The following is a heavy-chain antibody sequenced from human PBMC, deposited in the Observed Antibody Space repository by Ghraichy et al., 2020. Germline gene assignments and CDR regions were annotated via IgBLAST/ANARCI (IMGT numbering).Heavy chain of an antibody. CDR1: GGSISSSSYY. CDR3: ARLWEYYDSSGYVNFDY. D-gene: IGHD3-22*01. CDR2: IYYSGST. V-gene: IGHV4-39*07. Sequence: SETLSLTCTVSGGSISSSSYYWGWIRQPPGKGLEWIGSIYYSGSTYYNPSLKSRVTISVDTSKNQFSLKLSSVTAADTAVYYCARLWEYYDSSGYVNFDYWGQGTLVTVSS. J-gene: IGHJ4*02.